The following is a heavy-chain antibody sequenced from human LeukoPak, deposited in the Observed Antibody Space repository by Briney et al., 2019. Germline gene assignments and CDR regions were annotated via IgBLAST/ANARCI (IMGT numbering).Heavy chain of an antibody. CDR3: YGANAEH. D-gene: IGHD4-23*01. CDR2: INTDGSST. J-gene: IGHJ1*01. V-gene: IGHV3-74*01. CDR1: GFTFSSYW. Sequence: GGSLRLSCAASGFTFSSYWMHWVRQAPGKGLMWVSGINTDGSSTSYADSVKGRFTISRDNAKNTLFLQMNSLRAEDTAVYYCYGANAEHWGRGTLVTVSS.